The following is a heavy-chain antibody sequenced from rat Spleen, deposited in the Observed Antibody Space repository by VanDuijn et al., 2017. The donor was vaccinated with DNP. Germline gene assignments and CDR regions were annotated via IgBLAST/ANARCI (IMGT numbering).Heavy chain of an antibody. D-gene: IGHD5-1*01. CDR3: KLGGAY. CDR1: GLTFSNYA. V-gene: IGHV5S13*01. CDR2: ITNSGSDT. Sequence: EVLLVASGGGLVQPGNSLNLSCAASGLTFSNYAMAWVRQAPTKGLEWVASITNSGSDTKYRDSVQGRFTISRDNAKNTLYLQMDSLRSEDTATYYCKLGGAYWGQGVMVTVSS. J-gene: IGHJ2*01.